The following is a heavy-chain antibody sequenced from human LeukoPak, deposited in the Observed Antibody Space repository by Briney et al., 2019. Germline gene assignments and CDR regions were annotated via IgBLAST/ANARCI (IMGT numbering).Heavy chain of an antibody. CDR3: AKRADSSGYYSIYYYMDV. Sequence: PGGSLRLSCAASGFTFSSYGMHWVRQAPGKGLEWVAFIRYDGSNKYYADSVKGRFTISRDNPKNTLYLQMNSLRAEDTAVYYCAKRADSSGYYSIYYYMDVWGKGTTVTISS. CDR2: IRYDGSNK. J-gene: IGHJ6*03. CDR1: GFTFSSYG. D-gene: IGHD3-22*01. V-gene: IGHV3-30*02.